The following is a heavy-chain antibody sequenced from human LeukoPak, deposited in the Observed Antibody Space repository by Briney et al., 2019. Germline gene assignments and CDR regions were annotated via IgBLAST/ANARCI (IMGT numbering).Heavy chain of an antibody. D-gene: IGHD3-3*01. J-gene: IGHJ3*02. CDR3: ARDPTAYYDFWSGQTPDAFDI. Sequence: PGGSLRLSCAASGFTFSSYWMSWVRQAPGKGLEWVANIKQDGSEKYYVDSVKGRFTISRDNAKNSLYLQMNSLRAEDTAVYYCARDPTAYYDFWSGQTPDAFDIWGQGTMVTVSS. V-gene: IGHV3-7*01. CDR2: IKQDGSEK. CDR1: GFTFSSYW.